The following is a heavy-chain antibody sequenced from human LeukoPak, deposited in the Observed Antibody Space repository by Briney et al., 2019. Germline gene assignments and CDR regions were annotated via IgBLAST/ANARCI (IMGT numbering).Heavy chain of an antibody. CDR3: ARETAAAGEVY. CDR1: GGSISSSSYY. V-gene: IGHV4-39*07. Sequence: NASETLSLTCTVSGGSISSSSYYWGWIRQPPGKGLEWIGSIYYSGSTYYNPSLKSRVTISVDTSKNQFSLKLSSVTAADTAVYYCARETAAAGEVYWGQGTLVTVSS. D-gene: IGHD6-13*01. J-gene: IGHJ4*02. CDR2: IYYSGST.